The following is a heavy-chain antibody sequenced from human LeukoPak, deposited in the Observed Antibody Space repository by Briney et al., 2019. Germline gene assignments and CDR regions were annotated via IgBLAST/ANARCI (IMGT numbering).Heavy chain of an antibody. CDR3: TTDYQTAY. D-gene: IGHD1-1*01. Sequence: GGSLRLSCAASGFTFVDYAMSWLRQAPGRGLEWVGFIRGKVSGETTLYPASVQGRFTIARDDSKSIAYLQMNSLKTEDTGVYYCTTDYQTAYWGQGPPVTVSS. V-gene: IGHV3-49*03. J-gene: IGHJ4*02. CDR1: GFTFVDYA. CDR2: IRGKVSGETT.